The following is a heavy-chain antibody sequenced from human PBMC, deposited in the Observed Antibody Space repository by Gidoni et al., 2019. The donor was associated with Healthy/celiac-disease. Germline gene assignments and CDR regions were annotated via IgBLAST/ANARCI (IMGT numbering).Heavy chain of an antibody. CDR1: GGSFSGYY. CDR3: ARSGYDSSGYYPNDY. Sequence: QVQLQQWGAGLLKPSETLSLTCAVYGGSFSGYYWSWIRQPPGKGLEWIGEINHSGSTNYNPSLKSRVTISVDTSKNQFSLKLSSVTAADTAVYYCARSGYDSSGYYPNDYWGQGTLVTVSS. V-gene: IGHV4-34*01. CDR2: INHSGST. J-gene: IGHJ4*02. D-gene: IGHD3-22*01.